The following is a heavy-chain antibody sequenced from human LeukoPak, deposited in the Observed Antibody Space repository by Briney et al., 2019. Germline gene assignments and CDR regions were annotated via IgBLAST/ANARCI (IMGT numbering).Heavy chain of an antibody. J-gene: IGHJ3*02. CDR2: ISASGGRT. D-gene: IGHD2-21*01. CDR1: GFTFTNYA. CDR3: AKAPNGDWVGGFDM. V-gene: IGHV3-23*01. Sequence: GGSLTLSCEVSGFTFTNYAMRWVRQAPGKGPEWVSGISASGGRTHYADSVKGRFIISRDSSKNTVSLQMNNLRVEDTALYYCAKAPNGDWVGGFDMWGQGTMVTVSS.